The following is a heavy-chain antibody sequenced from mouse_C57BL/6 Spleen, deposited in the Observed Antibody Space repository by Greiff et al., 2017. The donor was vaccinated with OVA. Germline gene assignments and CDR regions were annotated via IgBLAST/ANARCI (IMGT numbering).Heavy chain of an antibody. V-gene: IGHV1-59*01. CDR2: IDPSDSYT. CDR3: GSGNRAWFAY. CDR1: GYTFTSYW. Sequence: QVQLQQPGAELVRPGTSVKLSCKASGYTFTSYWMHWVKQRPGQGLEWIGVIDPSDSYTNYNQKFKGKATLTVDTSSSTAYMQLSSLTSEDSAVYYGGSGNRAWFAYWGQGTLVTVSA. J-gene: IGHJ3*01. D-gene: IGHD2-1*01.